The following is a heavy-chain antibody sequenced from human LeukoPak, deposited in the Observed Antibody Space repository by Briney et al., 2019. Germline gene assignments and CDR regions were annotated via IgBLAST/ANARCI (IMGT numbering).Heavy chain of an antibody. Sequence: PSETLSLTCNVSGAPPSSYYWSWIRQAPGKGLEWIGYFYNRGETKYNPSLRGRVTISVDTSKNLFSLRLTSVTAADTAVYYCATSVTYATGWPFDFWGRGTLLTVSS. CDR2: FYNRGET. V-gene: IGHV4-59*01. D-gene: IGHD2-2*01. J-gene: IGHJ4*02. CDR3: ATSVTYATGWPFDF. CDR1: GAPPSSYY.